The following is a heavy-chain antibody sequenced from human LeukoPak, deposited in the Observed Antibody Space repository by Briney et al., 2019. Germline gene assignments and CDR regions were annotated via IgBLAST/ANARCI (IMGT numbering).Heavy chain of an antibody. CDR1: GGSMTYYY. Sequence: PSETLSLTCTVSGGSMTYYYWAWIRQPPGKTPEWIGYTYFSGRTDYNPSLKGRVSISVDRSRSSNQFSLTLSSVTAADTAVYYCARVSSVITTSFGYWGQGILVTVSS. V-gene: IGHV4-59*01. J-gene: IGHJ1*01. CDR2: TYFSGRT. D-gene: IGHD3-22*01. CDR3: ARVSSVITTSFGY.